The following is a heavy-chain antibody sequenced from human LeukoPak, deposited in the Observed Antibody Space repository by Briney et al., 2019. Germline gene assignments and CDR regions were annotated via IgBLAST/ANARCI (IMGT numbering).Heavy chain of an antibody. D-gene: IGHD3-10*01. CDR1: GYTFSSYW. CDR2: IKQDGSEK. V-gene: IGHV3-7*01. J-gene: IGHJ3*02. CDR3: ARDPWGVLGAFDI. Sequence: GGSLRLSCAASGYTFSSYWMSWVRQAPGKGLEWVANIKQDGSEKYYVDSVKGRFTISRDNAKNSLYLQMNSLRAEDTAVYYCARDPWGVLGAFDIWGQGTMVTVSS.